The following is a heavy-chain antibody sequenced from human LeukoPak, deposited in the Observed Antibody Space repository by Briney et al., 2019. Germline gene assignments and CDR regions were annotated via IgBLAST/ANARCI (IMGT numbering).Heavy chain of an antibody. CDR2: IYHSGST. CDR1: GGSISSGGYS. D-gene: IGHD4-17*01. J-gene: IGHJ4*02. CDR3: ASGTTVTPSAY. Sequence: SETLSLTCAVSGGSISSGGYSWSWIRQPPGKGLEWIGYIYHSGSTYYNPSPKSRVTISVDRSKNQFSLKLSSVTAADTAVYYCASGTTVTPSAYWGQGTLVTVSS. V-gene: IGHV4-30-2*01.